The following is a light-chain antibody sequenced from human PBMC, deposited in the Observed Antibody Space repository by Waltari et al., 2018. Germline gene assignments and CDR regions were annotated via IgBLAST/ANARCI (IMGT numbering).Light chain of an antibody. J-gene: IGLJ3*02. Sequence: SNVLTQPPSVSVAPGQTATISCGGNKVGSNSVHWYQQKSGQAPILVLHDDYDRPSGIPERFSGSSSGNTATLTISRVEDGDEADDYCQLWESSSDHPLFGGGTRLTVL. CDR1: KVGSNS. V-gene: IGLV3-21*02. CDR2: DDY. CDR3: QLWESSSDHPL.